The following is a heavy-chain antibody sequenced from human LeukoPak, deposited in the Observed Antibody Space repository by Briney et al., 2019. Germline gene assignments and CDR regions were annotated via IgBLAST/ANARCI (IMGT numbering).Heavy chain of an antibody. J-gene: IGHJ5*02. CDR1: GYTFTGYY. CDR2: MNPNSGNT. CDR3: ARGRIHWLLSVDP. V-gene: IGHV1-8*02. Sequence: ASVKVSCKASGYTFTGYYMHWVRQATGQGLEWMGWMNPNSGNTGYAQKFQGRVTMTRNTSISTAYMELSSLRSEDTAVYYCARGRIHWLLSVDPWGQGTLVTVSS. D-gene: IGHD3-9*01.